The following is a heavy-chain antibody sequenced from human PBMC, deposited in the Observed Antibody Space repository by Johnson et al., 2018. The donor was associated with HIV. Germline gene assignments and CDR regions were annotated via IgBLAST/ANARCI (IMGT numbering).Heavy chain of an antibody. CDR3: ASGWGIAASDAFDI. J-gene: IGHJ3*02. Sequence: QVQLVESGGGLVKPGGSLRLSCVASGVIFSDYYMSWIRQAPGKGLEWVSYISSSGTTIYYADSVKGRFTIARDNAKNSLYLQMNRLRAEDTAVYYCASGWGIAASDAFDIWGQGTMVIVSS. CDR2: ISSSGTTI. CDR1: GVIFSDYY. V-gene: IGHV3-11*04. D-gene: IGHD6-13*01.